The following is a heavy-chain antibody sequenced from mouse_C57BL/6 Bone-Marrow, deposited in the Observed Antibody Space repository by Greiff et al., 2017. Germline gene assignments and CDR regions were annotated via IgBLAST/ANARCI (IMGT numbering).Heavy chain of an antibody. Sequence: VQRVESGPGLVQPSQSLSITCTVSGFSLTGYGVHWVRQSPGKGLEWLGVIWSGGSTDYNAALISSLSISKDNSKSQVFFKMNSLQADDTAIYYCARKNYDYARYFGGWGTGATVTVST. J-gene: IGHJ1*03. D-gene: IGHD2-4*01. CDR1: GFSLTGYG. CDR2: IWSGGST. V-gene: IGHV2-2*01. CDR3: ARKNYDYARYFGG.